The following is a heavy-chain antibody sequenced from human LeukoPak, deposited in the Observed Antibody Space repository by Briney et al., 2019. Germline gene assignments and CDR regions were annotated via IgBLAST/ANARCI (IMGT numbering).Heavy chain of an antibody. CDR3: ALDSSSWGFDY. J-gene: IGHJ4*02. D-gene: IGHD6-13*01. V-gene: IGHV4-39*07. CDR1: GGSISSSSYH. Sequence: PSETLSLTCTVSGGSISSSSYHWGWIRQPPGKGLEWIGSIYYSGSTYYNPSLKSRVTISVDTSKNQFSLNLTSVTAADTAVYYCALDSSSWGFDYWGQGALVTVSS. CDR2: IYYSGST.